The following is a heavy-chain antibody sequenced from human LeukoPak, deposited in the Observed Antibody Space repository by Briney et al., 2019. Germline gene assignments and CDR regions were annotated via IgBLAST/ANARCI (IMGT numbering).Heavy chain of an antibody. D-gene: IGHD2-2*01. Sequence: GGSLRLSCAASGFTFNSFWMSWVRQAPGKGLEWVANIKQDGSETYYADSVKGRFTTSRDNAKNSLYLQMNSLRAEDTAVYYCARDRIVVIPAANRRDNFFDYWGQGTLVTVSS. CDR2: IKQDGSET. CDR1: GFTFNSFW. V-gene: IGHV3-7*01. CDR3: ARDRIVVIPAANRRDNFFDY. J-gene: IGHJ4*02.